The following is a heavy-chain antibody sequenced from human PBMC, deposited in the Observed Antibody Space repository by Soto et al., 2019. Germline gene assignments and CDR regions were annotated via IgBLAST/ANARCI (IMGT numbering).Heavy chain of an antibody. CDR3: AKDYDFWSGPPDFDY. Sequence: PGGSLILSCAASGFTFSSYAMSWVRQAPGKGLEWVSAISGSGGSTYYADSVKGRFTISRDNSKNTLYLQMNSLRAEDTAVYYCAKDYDFWSGPPDFDYWGQGTLVTVSS. J-gene: IGHJ4*02. V-gene: IGHV3-23*01. D-gene: IGHD3-3*01. CDR1: GFTFSSYA. CDR2: ISGSGGST.